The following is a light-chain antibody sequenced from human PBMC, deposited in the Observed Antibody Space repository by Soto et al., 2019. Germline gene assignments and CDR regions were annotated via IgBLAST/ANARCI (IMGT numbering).Light chain of an antibody. Sequence: DIQMTQSPSTLSASVGDRVTITCRASQSIGDSLAWYQQKPGKAPYLLISDVSSLERGVPSRFSGTGLGTEFTLTIGSLQPDDFATYYCQQYNSYSWTFGQGTKVDIK. V-gene: IGKV1-5*01. CDR2: DVS. CDR3: QQYNSYSWT. CDR1: QSIGDS. J-gene: IGKJ1*01.